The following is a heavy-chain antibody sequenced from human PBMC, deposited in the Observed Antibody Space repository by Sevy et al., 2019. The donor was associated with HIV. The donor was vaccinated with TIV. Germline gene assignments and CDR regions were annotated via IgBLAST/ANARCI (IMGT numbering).Heavy chain of an antibody. J-gene: IGHJ4*02. CDR1: GFTFSSDW. V-gene: IGHV3-74*01. D-gene: IGHD1-26*01. Sequence: GGSLRLSCEVSGFTFSSDWMHWVRQAPGKGLVWVSRINSDGSRTNYADSVKGRFTIPRDSAKNTLFLQMDSLRAEDTAMYYCIRGTSGTFGHWGQGTLVTVSS. CDR2: INSDGSRT. CDR3: IRGTSGTFGH.